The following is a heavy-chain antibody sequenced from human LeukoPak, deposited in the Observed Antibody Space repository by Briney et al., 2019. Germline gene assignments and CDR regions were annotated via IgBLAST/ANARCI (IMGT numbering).Heavy chain of an antibody. D-gene: IGHD2-2*01. CDR2: INPNSGGT. J-gene: IGHJ4*02. Sequence: ASVKVSCKASGYTFTGYYIHWVRQAPGQGLEWMGWINPNSGGTNYAQKFQGRVTMTRDTSISTAYTELSRLRSDDTAVYYCARDVGEYCSSTSCYASDYWGQGTLVTVSS. CDR3: ARDVGEYCSSTSCYASDY. CDR1: GYTFTGYY. V-gene: IGHV1-2*02.